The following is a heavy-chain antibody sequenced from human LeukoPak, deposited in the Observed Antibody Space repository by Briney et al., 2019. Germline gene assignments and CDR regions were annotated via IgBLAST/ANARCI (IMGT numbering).Heavy chain of an antibody. J-gene: IGHJ3*02. CDR1: GFIFSSYG. Sequence: PGGSLRLSCAASGFIFSSYGMHWVRQAPGKGLEWVALIWHDGSNKFYADSVKGRFTVSRDNSRTTVYLQMSSLRVEDTAVYYCARGASRAFDIWGQGTMVTVSS. CDR3: ARGASRAFDI. V-gene: IGHV3-33*01. CDR2: IWHDGSNK.